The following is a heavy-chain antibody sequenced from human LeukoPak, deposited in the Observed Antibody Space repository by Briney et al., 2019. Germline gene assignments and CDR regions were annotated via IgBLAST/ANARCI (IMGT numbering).Heavy chain of an antibody. CDR2: ISSSGSTI. Sequence: PGGSLRLSCAASGFTFSDYYMSWIRQAPGKGLEWVSCISSSGSTIYYADSVKGRFTISRDNAKNSLYLQMNSLRAEDTAVYYCARDPTSSSWFFDYWGQGTLVTVSS. CDR1: GFTFSDYY. J-gene: IGHJ4*02. D-gene: IGHD6-13*01. V-gene: IGHV3-11*01. CDR3: ARDPTSSSWFFDY.